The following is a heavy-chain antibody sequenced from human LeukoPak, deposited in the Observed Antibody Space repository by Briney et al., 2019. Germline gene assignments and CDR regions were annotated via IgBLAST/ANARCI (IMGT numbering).Heavy chain of an antibody. Sequence: GGSLRLSCAASGFTFSDYYMIWIRQAPGKGLEWVSHISGSSTSTNFADSVKGRFTISRDNAKNSLFLQMNSLRAEDTAVYFCARASSGWQFGYWGQGTLVTVSS. CDR2: ISGSSTST. J-gene: IGHJ4*02. D-gene: IGHD6-19*01. CDR3: ARASSGWQFGY. CDR1: GFTFSDYY. V-gene: IGHV3-11*06.